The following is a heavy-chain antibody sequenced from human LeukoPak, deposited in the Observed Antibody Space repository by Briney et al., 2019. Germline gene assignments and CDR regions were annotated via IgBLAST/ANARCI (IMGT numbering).Heavy chain of an antibody. V-gene: IGHV4-38-2*02. CDR1: GYSISSGYY. CDR3: ARVYYDSSGYASCFDY. J-gene: IGHJ4*02. D-gene: IGHD3-22*01. Sequence: SETLSLTCTVSGYSISSGYYWGWIRQPPGKGLEWIGSIDHSESTYYNPSLKSRVTISVDTSKNQFSLKLSSVTAADTAVYYCARVYYDSSGYASCFDYWGQGTLVTVSS. CDR2: IDHSEST.